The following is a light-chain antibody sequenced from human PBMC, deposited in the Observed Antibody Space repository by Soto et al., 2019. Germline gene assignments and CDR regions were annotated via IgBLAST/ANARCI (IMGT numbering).Light chain of an antibody. V-gene: IGLV1-44*01. CDR2: NNS. CDR1: SSNIGSNT. J-gene: IGLJ2*01. CDR3: AAWDDSLRGLE. Sequence: QSVLTQPPSASGTPGQMVTISCSGSSSNIGSNTVNWYQQLPAMAPKLLIYNNSQRPSGVPDRFSGSKSGTSASLAISGLQSEDEADYYCAAWDDSLRGLEFGGGTKLTVL.